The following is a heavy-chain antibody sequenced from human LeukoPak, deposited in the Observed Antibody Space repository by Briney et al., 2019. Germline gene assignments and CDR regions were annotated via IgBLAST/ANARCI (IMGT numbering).Heavy chain of an antibody. CDR3: AMVNANTFYFDY. V-gene: IGHV6-1*01. Sequence: SQTLSLTCAISGDSASSNSAAWNWIRQSPSRGLEWLGRTYYRSKWYNDYAVSVKSRITFNADTSKNQFSLQLNSVTPEDTAVYYCAMVNANTFYFDYWGQGTLVTVSS. CDR1: GDSASSNSAA. D-gene: IGHD2-21*01. CDR2: TYYRSKWYN. J-gene: IGHJ4*02.